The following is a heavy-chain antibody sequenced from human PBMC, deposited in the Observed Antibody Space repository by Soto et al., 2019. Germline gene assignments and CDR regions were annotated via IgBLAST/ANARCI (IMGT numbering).Heavy chain of an antibody. CDR1: GFTFSNYA. D-gene: IGHD4-17*01. V-gene: IGHV3-33*01. J-gene: IGHJ6*03. CDR3: ARDSGGDYQNYYMDV. Sequence: QMQLVESGGGVVQPGTSLRLSCAASGFTFSNYAMHWVRQAPGKGLEWVTIIWYDGSDKNYGDSVKGRFTISRDNSKNTLYLQMNSLRVEDTAVYYCARDSGGDYQNYYMDVWGKGTTVTVSS. CDR2: IWYDGSDK.